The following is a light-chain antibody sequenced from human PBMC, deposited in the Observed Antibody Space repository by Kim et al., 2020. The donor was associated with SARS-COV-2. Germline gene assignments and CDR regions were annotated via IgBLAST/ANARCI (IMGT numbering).Light chain of an antibody. Sequence: ASVKLTCTLSSGHKSNAIAWHQQQPEKGPRYLMKLYSDGSHTKGDGIPDRFSGSSSGAERYLTISSLQSEDEADYYCQTWGTDIHVFGGGTQLTVL. CDR3: QTWGTDIHV. CDR2: LYSDGSH. V-gene: IGLV4-69*01. J-gene: IGLJ2*01. CDR1: SGHKSNA.